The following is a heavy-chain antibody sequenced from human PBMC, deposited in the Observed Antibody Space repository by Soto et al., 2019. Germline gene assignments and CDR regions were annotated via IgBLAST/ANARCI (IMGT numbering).Heavy chain of an antibody. CDR1: GGSISSYY. Sequence: SETLSLTCTVSGGSISSYYWTWIRQPPGKGLEWIGYIYYSGSTNYNPSLKSRVTISVDTSKNHFSLRLSSVTAADTAVYYCARFLPRIGGVIDIRGQGTIVTV. CDR3: ARFLPRIGGVIDI. CDR2: IYYSGST. J-gene: IGHJ3*02. D-gene: IGHD3-16*01. V-gene: IGHV4-59*08.